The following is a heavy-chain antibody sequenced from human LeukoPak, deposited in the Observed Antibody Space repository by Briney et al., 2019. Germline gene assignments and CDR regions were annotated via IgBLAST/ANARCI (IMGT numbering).Heavy chain of an antibody. CDR2: ISGTGDST. J-gene: IGHJ4*02. CDR3: AKALLTTVVVTAPDY. D-gene: IGHD2-21*02. CDR1: GFTFTNFA. Sequence: GGSLRLSCAASGFTFTNFAMTWVRQAPGKGLEWVSAISGTGDSTYYADSVKGRFTISRDNSKDTLYLQMNSLRAGDTAIYYCAKALLTTVVVTAPDYWGQGTLVTVSS. V-gene: IGHV3-23*01.